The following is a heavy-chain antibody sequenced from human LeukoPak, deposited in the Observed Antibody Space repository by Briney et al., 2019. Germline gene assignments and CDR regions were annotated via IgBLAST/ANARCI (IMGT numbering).Heavy chain of an antibody. V-gene: IGHV4-39*01. D-gene: IGHD6-19*01. CDR2: IYYSGST. CDR1: GGSISSSSYY. CDR3: ATIAVAASSDY. Sequence: PSETLSLTCTVSGGSISSSSYYWGWIRQPPGKGLEWIGSIYYSGSTYYNPSLKSRVTISVDTSKNQFSLKLSSVTAADTAVYYCATIAVAASSDYWGQGTLVTVSS. J-gene: IGHJ4*02.